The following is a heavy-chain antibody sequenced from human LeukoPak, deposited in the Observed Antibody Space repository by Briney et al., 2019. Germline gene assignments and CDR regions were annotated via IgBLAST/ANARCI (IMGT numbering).Heavy chain of an antibody. J-gene: IGHJ5*02. Sequence: GGSLRLSCAASGFTFSSYSMNWVRQAPGKGLEWVSSISSSSSYIYYADSVKGRFTISRDNAKNTLYLQMNCLITEDTAVYYCVKYGAYKSDPWGQGPLVTVSS. CDR2: ISSSSSYI. D-gene: IGHD4-17*01. CDR1: GFTFSSYS. V-gene: IGHV3-21*01. CDR3: VKYGAYKSDP.